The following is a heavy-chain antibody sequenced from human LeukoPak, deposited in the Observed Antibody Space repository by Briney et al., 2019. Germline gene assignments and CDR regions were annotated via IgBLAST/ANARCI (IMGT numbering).Heavy chain of an antibody. Sequence: ASVKVSCKASGYTFTSYYMHWVRQAPGQGLEWMGGFDPEDGETIYAQKFQGRVTMTEDTSTDTAYMELSSLRSEDTAVYYCATDPMAMARGYWGQGTLVTVSS. CDR3: ATDPMAMARGY. CDR1: GYTFTSYY. CDR2: FDPEDGET. D-gene: IGHD5-18*01. V-gene: IGHV1-24*01. J-gene: IGHJ4*02.